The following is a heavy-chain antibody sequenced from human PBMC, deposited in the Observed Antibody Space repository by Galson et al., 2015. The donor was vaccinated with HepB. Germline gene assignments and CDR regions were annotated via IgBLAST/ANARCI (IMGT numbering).Heavy chain of an antibody. CDR2: IKSKTDGGTT. CDR3: TTDRRRNYYDYVWGSYGGYYYGMDV. V-gene: IGHV3-15*07. J-gene: IGHJ6*02. CDR1: GFTFSNAW. Sequence: SLRLSCAASGFTFSNAWMNWVRQAPGKGLEWVGRIKSKTDGGTTDYAAPVKGRFTISRDDSKNTLYLQMNSLKTEDTAVYYCTTDRRRNYYDYVWGSYGGYYYGMDVWGQGTTVTVSS. D-gene: IGHD3-16*01.